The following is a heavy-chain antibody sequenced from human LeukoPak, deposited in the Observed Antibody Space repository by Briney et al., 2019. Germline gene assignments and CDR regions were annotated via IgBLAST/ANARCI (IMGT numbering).Heavy chain of an antibody. J-gene: IGHJ4*02. D-gene: IGHD3-10*01. CDR1: GGSISGHY. Sequence: SETLSLTCIVSGGSISGHYWSWIRQHPGMGLEWIGYIYNSDSGSTNYNPSLKSRVTISVDTSKNQFSLKLSSVTAADTAVYYCARGGHYGLDYWGQGTLVTVTS. CDR2: IYNSDSGST. V-gene: IGHV4-59*11. CDR3: ARGGHYGLDY.